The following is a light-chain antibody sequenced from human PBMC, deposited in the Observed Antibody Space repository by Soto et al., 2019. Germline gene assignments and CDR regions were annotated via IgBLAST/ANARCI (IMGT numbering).Light chain of an antibody. J-gene: IGKJ5*01. CDR2: GAS. CDR3: QQCNNWPLIS. CDR1: QSISSY. Sequence: IQITQSPSSLSASGGDIVTITCRASQSISSYLNWYQKKPGKAPKLLIYGASSRATGIPDRFSGSGSGTDLTLTISSLQSEDFAVYYCQQCNNWPLISFGQGTRLEIK. V-gene: IGKV1-39*01.